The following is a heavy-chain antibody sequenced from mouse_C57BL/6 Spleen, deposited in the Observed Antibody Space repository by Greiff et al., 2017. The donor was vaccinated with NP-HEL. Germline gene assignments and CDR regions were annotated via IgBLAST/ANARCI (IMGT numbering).Heavy chain of an antibody. CDR3: ARTPPWEYAMDY. J-gene: IGHJ4*01. D-gene: IGHD4-1*01. CDR1: GYTFTSYW. V-gene: IGHV1-69*01. Sequence: QVQLKESGAELVMPGASVKLSCKASGYTFTSYWMHWVKQRPGQGLEWIGEIDPSDSYTNYNQKFKGKSTLTVDKSSSTAYMQLSSLTSEDSAVYYCARTPPWEYAMDYWGQGTSVTVSS. CDR2: IDPSDSYT.